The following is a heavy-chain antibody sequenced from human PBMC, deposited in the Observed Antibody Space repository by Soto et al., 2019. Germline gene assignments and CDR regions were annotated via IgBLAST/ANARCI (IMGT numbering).Heavy chain of an antibody. V-gene: IGHV1-18*01. CDR1: GYTFTSYA. J-gene: IGHJ4*02. D-gene: IGHD3-22*01. CDR3: AKNYYDTSGYHNTFDS. Sequence: GASVKVSCKASGYTFTSYAISWVRQAPGQGLEWMGWISAYNGNTNYAQKLQGRVTMTTDTSKNTLYLQVNSLTTEDTAVYYCAKNYYDTSGYHNTFDSWSQGTLVTVSS. CDR2: ISAYNGNT.